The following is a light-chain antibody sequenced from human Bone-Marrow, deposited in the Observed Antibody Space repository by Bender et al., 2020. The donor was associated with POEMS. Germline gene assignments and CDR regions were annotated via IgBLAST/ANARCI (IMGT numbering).Light chain of an antibody. J-gene: IGLJ3*02. CDR1: SSDVGGYNV. CDR2: EVT. V-gene: IGLV2-23*02. Sequence: QSALTQPASVSGSLGQSITISCTGTSSDVGGYNVVSWYQQNPGKAPKLIIYEVTKRPSGISTRFSGSKSGNTASLTISGLQAEDEADYYCSSSTGRATWLFGGGTKLTVL. CDR3: SSSTGRATWL.